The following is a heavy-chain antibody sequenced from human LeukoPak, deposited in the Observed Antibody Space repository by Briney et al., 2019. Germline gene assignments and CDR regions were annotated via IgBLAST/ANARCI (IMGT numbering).Heavy chain of an antibody. CDR2: IYYSGST. CDR1: GGSISSSSYY. V-gene: IGHV4-39*02. J-gene: IGHJ4*02. Sequence: SETLSLTCTVSGGSISSSSYYWGWIRQPPGKGLEWIGSIYYSGSTYYNPSLKSRVTISVDTSKNQFSLKLSSVTAADTAVYYCAREGGGVPYSNYEDYWGQGTLVTVSS. CDR3: AREGGGVPYSNYEDY. D-gene: IGHD4-11*01.